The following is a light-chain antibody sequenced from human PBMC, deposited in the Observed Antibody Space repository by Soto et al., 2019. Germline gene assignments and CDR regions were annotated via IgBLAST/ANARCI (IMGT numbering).Light chain of an antibody. CDR2: GSS. CDR1: QSVSRN. J-gene: IGKJ1*01. Sequence: EILMTQSPAPLSVSPGERATLSCRASQSVSRNLAWYQQKPGQAPRLLIFGSSTRATGIPATFSGSGSGTECTLTISSLQPDDVALYYCQQYYDTPRTLGQGTKVDIK. CDR3: QQYYDTPRT. V-gene: IGKV3-15*01.